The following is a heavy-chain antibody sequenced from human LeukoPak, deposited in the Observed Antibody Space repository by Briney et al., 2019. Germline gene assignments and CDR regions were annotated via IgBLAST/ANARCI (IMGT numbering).Heavy chain of an antibody. Sequence: ASVKVSCKASGGTFSSYAISWVRQAPGQGLEWMGGIIPIFGTANYAQKFQGRVTITADESTSTAYMELSSLRSEDTAVYYCARVHLPQDIVLMVYAIDYYGMDVWGQGTTVTVSS. CDR3: ARVHLPQDIVLMVYAIDYYGMDV. CDR2: IIPIFGTA. CDR1: GGTFSSYA. J-gene: IGHJ6*02. V-gene: IGHV1-69*01. D-gene: IGHD2-8*01.